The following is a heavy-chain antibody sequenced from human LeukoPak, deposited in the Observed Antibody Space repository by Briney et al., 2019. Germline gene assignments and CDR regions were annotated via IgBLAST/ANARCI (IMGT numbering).Heavy chain of an antibody. CDR3: ARGGEDSIGDWGNWFDP. V-gene: IGHV1-2*02. CDR2: INPNSGDT. CDR1: GYTFNNYG. J-gene: IGHJ5*02. Sequence: ASVKVSCKASGYTFNNYGVIWVRQAPGQGLEWLGWINPNSGDTKYPQKFRGRVTMTRDTSINTAYMELNRVTSDDTAVYYCARGGEDSIGDWGNWFDPWGQGTLVTVSS. D-gene: IGHD3-10*01.